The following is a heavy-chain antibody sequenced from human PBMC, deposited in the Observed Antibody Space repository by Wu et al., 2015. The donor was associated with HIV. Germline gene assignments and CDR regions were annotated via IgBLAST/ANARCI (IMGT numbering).Heavy chain of an antibody. CDR2: INPNSGGT. CDR3: ARVISVAAASQRDDAFDI. V-gene: IGHV1-2*02. D-gene: IGHD6-13*01. CDR1: GYTFTGYY. Sequence: QVQLVQSGAEVKKPGASVKVSCKASGYTFTGYYMHWVRQAPGQGLEWMGWINPNSGGTNYAQKFQGRVTMTRDTSISTAYMELSRLRSDDTAVYYCARVISVAAASQRDDAFDIWGQGTMVTVSS. J-gene: IGHJ3*02.